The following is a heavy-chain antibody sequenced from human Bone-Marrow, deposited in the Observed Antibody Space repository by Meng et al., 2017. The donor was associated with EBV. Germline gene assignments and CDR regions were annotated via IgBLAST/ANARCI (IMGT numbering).Heavy chain of an antibody. D-gene: IGHD5-12*01. CDR3: AMGLATDFDF. J-gene: IGHJ4*02. CDR1: GYTFTGYY. CDR2: INPTSGGT. Sequence: VQLVQSVAEVKKPGPSLKVSCKASGYTFTGYYIHWVRQAPGQGLEWVGWINPTSGGTNYAEKCQGMVTMTRDTSITTAFMELSSLKSDDTAVYYCAMGLATDFDFWGQGTLVTVSS. V-gene: IGHV1-2*02.